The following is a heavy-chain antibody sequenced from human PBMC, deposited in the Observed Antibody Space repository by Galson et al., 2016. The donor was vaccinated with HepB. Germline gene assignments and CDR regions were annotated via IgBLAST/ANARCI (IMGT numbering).Heavy chain of an antibody. CDR1: GFSFRSYG. Sequence: RLSCAASGFSFRSYGMHWVRQAPGKGPEWVAVVAHDGSLQYFADSVRGRFTFSRDNSKNSLFLQMNSLRPDDTAMYYCAKEFQIMAGPWYFDLWGHGTPVIVS. V-gene: IGHV3-30*18. CDR3: AKEFQIMAGPWYFDL. J-gene: IGHJ2*01. CDR2: VAHDGSLQ. D-gene: IGHD6-19*01.